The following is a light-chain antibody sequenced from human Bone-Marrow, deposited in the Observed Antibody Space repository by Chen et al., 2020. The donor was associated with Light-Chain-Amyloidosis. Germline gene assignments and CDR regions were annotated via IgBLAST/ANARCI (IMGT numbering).Light chain of an antibody. CDR2: DDS. Sequence: SYVLTQPSSVSVAPGQTATIACGGNNIGSTSVLWYQQTPGQAPLLAVYDDSDRPSGIPERLSGCNAGNTATLTIGRVEAGDEADYYCQVWGRSSDRPVFGGGTKLTVL. V-gene: IGLV3-21*02. CDR1: NIGSTS. J-gene: IGLJ3*02. CDR3: QVWGRSSDRPV.